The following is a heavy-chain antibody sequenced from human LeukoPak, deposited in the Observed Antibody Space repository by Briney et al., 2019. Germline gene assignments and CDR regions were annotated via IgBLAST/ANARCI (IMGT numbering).Heavy chain of an antibody. Sequence: PSETLSLTCTVSGGSISSSSYYWGWIRQPPGKGLEWIGSIYYSGSTYYNPSLKSRVTISVDTSKNQFSLKLSSVTAADTAVYYCATDSSGWYYFDYWDQGTLVTVSS. CDR3: ATDSSGWYYFDY. D-gene: IGHD6-19*01. CDR1: GGSISSSSYY. J-gene: IGHJ4*02. V-gene: IGHV4-39*01. CDR2: IYYSGST.